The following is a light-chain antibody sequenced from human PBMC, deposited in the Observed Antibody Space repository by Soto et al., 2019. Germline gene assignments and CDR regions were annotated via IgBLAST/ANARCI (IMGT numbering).Light chain of an antibody. Sequence: QSALTQPASVSGSPGQSITISCTGTSSDVGGYNYVSWYQQHPGKAPKLMIYEVSNRPSGVSNRFSGSKSGNTASLTISGLQADDEADYYCSSYTSSTFWVFGGGTKVTVL. V-gene: IGLV2-14*01. CDR2: EVS. CDR1: SSDVGGYNY. CDR3: SSYTSSTFWV. J-gene: IGLJ3*02.